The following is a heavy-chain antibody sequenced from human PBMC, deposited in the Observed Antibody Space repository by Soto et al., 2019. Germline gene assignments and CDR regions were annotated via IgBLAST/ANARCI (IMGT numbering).Heavy chain of an antibody. D-gene: IGHD3-22*01. CDR2: IIPIFGTA. CDR3: ARGRRITRIVVVINPDAFEI. V-gene: IGHV1-69*13. CDR1: GGTFSSYA. Sequence: GSSVKVSCKASGGTFSSYAISWVRQAPGQGLEWMGGIIPIFGTANYAQKFQGRVTITADESTSTAYMELSSLRSEDTAVYYCARGRRITRIVVVINPDAFEILGQGTM. J-gene: IGHJ3*02.